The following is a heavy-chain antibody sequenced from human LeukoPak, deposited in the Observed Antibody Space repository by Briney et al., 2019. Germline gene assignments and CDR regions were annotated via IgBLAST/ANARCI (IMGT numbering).Heavy chain of an antibody. Sequence: GGSLRLSCSASGFTFSNYAMIWVRQAPGKGLEWVSGISGSGGTTYYADSVKGRFTISRDNSKNTLFLQMSSLRAEDTAVYYCAKGDHYYDTSGDYYMDVWGKGTTVTVSS. CDR1: GFTFSNYA. D-gene: IGHD3-22*01. CDR3: AKGDHYYDTSGDYYMDV. CDR2: ISGSGGTT. J-gene: IGHJ6*03. V-gene: IGHV3-23*01.